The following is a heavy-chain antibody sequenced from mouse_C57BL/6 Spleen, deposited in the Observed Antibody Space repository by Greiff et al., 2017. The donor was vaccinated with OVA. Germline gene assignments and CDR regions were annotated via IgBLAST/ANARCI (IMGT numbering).Heavy chain of an antibody. Sequence: EVLLVESGGGLVQPGGSLSLSCAASGFTFTDYYMSWVRQPPGQALEWLGFIRNKANGYKTEYSATVKGRFTISRENSQSILYLQMNALRAEDSATYYCARDHYGTCWYFDVWGTGTTVTVSS. CDR3: ARDHYGTCWYFDV. D-gene: IGHD1-1*01. J-gene: IGHJ1*03. V-gene: IGHV7-3*01. CDR1: GFTFTDYY. CDR2: IRNKANGYKT.